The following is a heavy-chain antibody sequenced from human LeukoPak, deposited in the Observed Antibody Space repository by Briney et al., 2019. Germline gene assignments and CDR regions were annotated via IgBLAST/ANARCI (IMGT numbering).Heavy chain of an antibody. D-gene: IGHD6-19*01. CDR2: INSDGSST. V-gene: IGHV3-74*01. CDR3: ARGPGYSSFPFDY. J-gene: IGHJ4*02. CDR1: GFTFSSYW. Sequence: GGSLRLSCAASGFTFSSYWMHWVRQAPGKGLVWVSRINSDGSSTSYADSVKGRFTISRDNAKNTLYLQMNSLRAEDTAVYYCARGPGYSSFPFDYWGQGTLVTVSS.